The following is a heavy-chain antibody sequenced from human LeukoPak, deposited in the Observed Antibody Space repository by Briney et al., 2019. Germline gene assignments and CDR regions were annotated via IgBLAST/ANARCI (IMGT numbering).Heavy chain of an antibody. CDR2: IYYSGST. V-gene: IGHV4-59*08. Sequence: SEALSLTCTVSGGSISSYYWSWIRQPPGKGLEWIGYIYYSGSTNYNPSLKSRVTISVDTSKNQFSLKLSSVTAADTAVYYCARHEDSSGYYTLFDYWGQGTLVTVSS. CDR1: GGSISSYY. CDR3: ARHEDSSGYYTLFDY. J-gene: IGHJ4*02. D-gene: IGHD3-22*01.